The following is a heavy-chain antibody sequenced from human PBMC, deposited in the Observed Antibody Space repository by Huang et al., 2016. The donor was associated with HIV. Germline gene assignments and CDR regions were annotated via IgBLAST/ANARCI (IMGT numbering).Heavy chain of an antibody. Sequence: QVQLGESGGGVVQPEKSLRLSCAASGFDFSSYAMKWVRQGPGKGPQGVAVISKDGNNMYSSESVKGRFIISRDNSKNTLYLQMNSLRGEDTAIYYCARGGILGTSWYRPFDYWGQGTLVTVSS. V-gene: IGHV3-30-3*01. CDR3: ARGGILGTSWYRPFDY. CDR2: ISKDGNNM. CDR1: GFDFSSYA. D-gene: IGHD6-13*01. J-gene: IGHJ4*02.